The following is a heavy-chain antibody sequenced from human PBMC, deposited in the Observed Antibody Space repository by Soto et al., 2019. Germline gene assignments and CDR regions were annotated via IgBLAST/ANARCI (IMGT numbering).Heavy chain of an antibody. CDR1: GYTFSTYG. J-gene: IGHJ6*02. Sequence: ASVKVSCKASGYTFSTYGISWVRQAPGQGPEWMGWISAYNGNTNYAQKLQGRVTMTTDTSTSTAYMELRSLRSDDTAVYYCARVMTVTKEVLGGYHYGMDVWGQGTVVTVSS. D-gene: IGHD3-16*01. V-gene: IGHV1-18*01. CDR3: ARVMTVTKEVLGGYHYGMDV. CDR2: ISAYNGNT.